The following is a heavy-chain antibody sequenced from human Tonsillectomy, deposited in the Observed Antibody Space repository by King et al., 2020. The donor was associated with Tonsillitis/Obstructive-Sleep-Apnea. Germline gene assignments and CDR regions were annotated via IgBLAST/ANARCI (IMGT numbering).Heavy chain of an antibody. V-gene: IGHV3-9*01. J-gene: IGHJ4*02. Sequence: VQLVESGGGLVQPGRSLRLSCAASGFTFDDYAMHWVRQAPGKGLEWVSGISWNSGSIGYADSVKGRFTISRDNAKNSLYLQMNSLRAEDTALYYCAKDIDSYGWGGFDYWGQGPLVTVSS. CDR1: GFTFDDYA. D-gene: IGHD5-18*01. CDR2: ISWNSGSI. CDR3: AKDIDSYGWGGFDY.